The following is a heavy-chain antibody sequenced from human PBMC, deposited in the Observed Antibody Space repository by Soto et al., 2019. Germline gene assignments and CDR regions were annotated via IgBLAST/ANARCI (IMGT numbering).Heavy chain of an antibody. J-gene: IGHJ5*02. CDR2: IIPIIGII. Sequence: SVKVSCKASGGTFSTYTITWVRQAPGQGLEWMGRIIPIIGIINYAQKFQGRVTITADKFTGTAYMELTRLRSDDTAVYYCAGDGLHSGRFDPWGQGTLVTVSS. V-gene: IGHV1-69*02. CDR3: AGDGLHSGRFDP. CDR1: GGTFSTYT. D-gene: IGHD3-10*01.